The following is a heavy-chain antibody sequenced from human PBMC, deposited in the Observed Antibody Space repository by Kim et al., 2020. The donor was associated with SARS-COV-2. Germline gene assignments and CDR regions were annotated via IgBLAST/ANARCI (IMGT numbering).Heavy chain of an antibody. Sequence: SETLSLTCAVYGGSFSGYYWSWIRQPPGKGLEWIGEINHSGSTNYNPSLKSRVTISVDTSKNQFSLKLSSVTAADTAVYYCARVKAPIYCSGGSCYEDYWGQGTLVTVSS. D-gene: IGHD2-15*01. CDR2: INHSGST. J-gene: IGHJ4*02. CDR3: ARVKAPIYCSGGSCYEDY. V-gene: IGHV4-34*01. CDR1: GGSFSGYY.